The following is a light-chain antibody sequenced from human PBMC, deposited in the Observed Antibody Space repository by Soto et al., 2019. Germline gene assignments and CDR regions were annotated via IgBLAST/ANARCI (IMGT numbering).Light chain of an antibody. CDR3: LQYHNYPWT. CDR2: AAS. V-gene: IGKV1-17*01. CDR1: QGIRDD. Sequence: DIQMTQSPSSLSAFVGDRVTITCRASQGIRDDLGWFQQKPGKAPRRLIYAASSLHSGVPSRFSGSGSGTEFTLSISSRQPEDFATYFCLQYHNYPWTFGQGTKVEIK. J-gene: IGKJ1*01.